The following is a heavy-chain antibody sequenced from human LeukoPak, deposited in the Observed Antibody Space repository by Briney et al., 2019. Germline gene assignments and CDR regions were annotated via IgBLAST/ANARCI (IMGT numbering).Heavy chain of an antibody. CDR3: ARAPLELGDWFDP. CDR1: GYTFTSYY. J-gene: IGHJ5*02. D-gene: IGHD1-7*01. V-gene: IGHV1-46*01. Sequence: ASVKVSCKASGYTFTSYYMHWVRQAPGQGLEWMGIINPSGGSTSYAQKFQGRVTMTRDMSTSTVYMELSSLRSEDTAVYYFARAPLELGDWFDPWGQGTLVTVSS. CDR2: INPSGGST.